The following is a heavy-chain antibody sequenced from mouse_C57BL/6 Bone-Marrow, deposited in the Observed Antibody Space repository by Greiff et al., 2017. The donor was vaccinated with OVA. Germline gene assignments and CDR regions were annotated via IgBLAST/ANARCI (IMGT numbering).Heavy chain of an antibody. CDR2: IYPRSGNT. V-gene: IGHV1-81*01. CDR3: ARVDYGSSWDYFDY. D-gene: IGHD1-1*01. CDR1: GYTFTSYG. J-gene: IGHJ2*01. Sequence: VQLQQSGAELARPGASVKLSCKASGYTFTSYGISWVKQRTGQGLEWIGEIYPRSGNTYYNEKFKGKATLTADKSSSTAYMELRSLTSEDSAVYFCARVDYGSSWDYFDYWGQGTTLTVSS.